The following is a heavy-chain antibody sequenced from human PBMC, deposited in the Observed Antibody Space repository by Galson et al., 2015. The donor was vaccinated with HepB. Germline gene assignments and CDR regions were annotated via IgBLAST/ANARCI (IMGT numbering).Heavy chain of an antibody. CDR1: GFTFSSYW. V-gene: IGHV3-74*01. J-gene: IGHJ6*02. D-gene: IGHD4-11*01. Sequence: SLRLSCAASGFTFSSYWMHWVRHAPGKGLVWVSRSNSDGSSTSYADCVKGRFTISRDNAKNTLYLQMNSLRAEDTAVYYRASAAVTGANYYYGMDVWGQGTTVTVSS. CDR3: ASAAVTGANYYYGMDV. CDR2: SNSDGSST.